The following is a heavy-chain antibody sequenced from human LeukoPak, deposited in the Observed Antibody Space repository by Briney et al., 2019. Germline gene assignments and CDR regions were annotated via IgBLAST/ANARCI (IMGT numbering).Heavy chain of an antibody. CDR2: ISAYNGNT. CDR3: ARGTGRIYYYYYMDV. Sequence: ASVKVSRKASGYTFTSYGISWVRQAPGQGLDWMGWISAYNGNTNYAQKLQGRVTMTTDTSTSTAYMELRSLRSDDTAVYYCARGTGRIYYYYYMDVWGKGTTVTVSS. V-gene: IGHV1-18*01. D-gene: IGHD1-1*01. CDR1: GYTFTSYG. J-gene: IGHJ6*03.